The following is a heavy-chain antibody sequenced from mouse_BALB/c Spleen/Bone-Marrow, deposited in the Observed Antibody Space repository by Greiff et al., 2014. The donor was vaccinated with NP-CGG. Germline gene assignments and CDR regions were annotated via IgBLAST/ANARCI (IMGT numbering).Heavy chain of an antibody. CDR2: IDTSDSYT. V-gene: IGHV1-69*01. CDR1: GYTFTDNW. Sequence: QVQLQQSGAELGMPGASVKMSCKASGYTFTDNWIYWVKQRPGQGLEWIGAIDTSDSYTNFNQKFMGKASLTVDASSSTAYMQVISVTSADSAVCSCDRGGHEFSLDYWGQGTSVTVSS. D-gene: IGHD3-3*01. CDR3: DRGGHEFSLDY. J-gene: IGHJ4*01.